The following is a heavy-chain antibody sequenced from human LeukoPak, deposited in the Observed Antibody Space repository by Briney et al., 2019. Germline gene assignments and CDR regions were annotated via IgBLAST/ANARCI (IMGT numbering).Heavy chain of an antibody. V-gene: IGHV1-46*01. CDR1: GYIFASYY. D-gene: IGHD2-15*01. CDR3: ARDPGYCSGGSCYRVIDS. Sequence: ASVKVSCKASGYIFASYYIHWVRQAPGQGLEWMGIINPRGGSTSYAQKFQGRVTMTKDTSTSTVYMELSSLRSDDTAMYYCARDPGYCSGGSCYRVIDSWGQGTLVAVSS. J-gene: IGHJ4*02. CDR2: INPRGGST.